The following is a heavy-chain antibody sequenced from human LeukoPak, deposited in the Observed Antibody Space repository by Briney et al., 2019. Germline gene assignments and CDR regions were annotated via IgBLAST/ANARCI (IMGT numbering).Heavy chain of an antibody. D-gene: IGHD5-24*01. CDR2: INTKTGNP. J-gene: IGHJ4*02. Sequence: GASAKVSCKASEYTFTNYAMNWVRQAPGQGLEWMGWINTKTGNPTYAQDFTGRFVFSLDTSVSTAYLQISSLKAEDTAVYYCARNGRDGYNHFGYWGQGTLVTVSS. CDR1: EYTFTNYA. V-gene: IGHV7-4-1*02. CDR3: ARNGRDGYNHFGY.